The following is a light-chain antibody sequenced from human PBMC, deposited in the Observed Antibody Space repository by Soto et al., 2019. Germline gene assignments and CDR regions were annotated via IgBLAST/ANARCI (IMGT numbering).Light chain of an antibody. J-gene: IGKJ2*01. Sequence: EIVLTQSPGTLSLSIGERATLSCRASESVTSNRLAWYQQKPGQAPRLLIYGAFIRASGIPDRFSGSGSGTDFTLTISALEPEDFAVYYCQRYGTSRGTFGQGTKLEIK. CDR3: QRYGTSRGT. CDR2: GAF. CDR1: ESVTSNR. V-gene: IGKV3-20*01.